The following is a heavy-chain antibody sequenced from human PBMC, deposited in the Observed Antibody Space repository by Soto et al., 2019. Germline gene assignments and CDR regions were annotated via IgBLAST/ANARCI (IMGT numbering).Heavy chain of an antibody. CDR3: AKSPKVISTFWAY. V-gene: IGHV3-23*01. J-gene: IGHJ4*02. Sequence: QPGRSLRLSCVASGFTFSSYALNWFRQAPGRGLEWVSAISGSGGTPYYADSVKGRFTISRDNSKNTLFLQMNSLRAEDAARYFCAKSPKVISTFWAYWGQGPLGTAS. CDR1: GFTFSSYA. CDR2: ISGSGGTP. D-gene: IGHD3-22*01.